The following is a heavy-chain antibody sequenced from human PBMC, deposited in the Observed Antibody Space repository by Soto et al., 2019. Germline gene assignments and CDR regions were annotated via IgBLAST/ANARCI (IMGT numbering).Heavy chain of an antibody. V-gene: IGHV4-30-4*01. CDR3: SFWSVYSRSWLYDY. D-gene: IGHD6-13*01. J-gene: IGHJ4*02. CDR1: GCSISSGDYY. Sequence: SETLSLTCTVSGCSISSGDYYWSWILQPPGKGLEWIGYIYYSGSTYYNPSLKSRVTISVDTSKNQFSLKLSSVTAADTAVYYWSFWSVYSRSWLYDYWCQGTLVSV. CDR2: IYYSGST.